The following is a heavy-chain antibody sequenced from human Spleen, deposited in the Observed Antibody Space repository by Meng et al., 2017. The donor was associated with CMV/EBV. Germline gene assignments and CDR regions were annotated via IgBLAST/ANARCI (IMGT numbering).Heavy chain of an antibody. CDR1: GGSINNYY. V-gene: IGHV4-59*01. CDR2: IYYSGST. Sequence: GSLRLSCTVSGGSINNYYWAWIRKPPGGGLEWIAFIYYSGSTKYNSSLKSRVTISVDVSKNQFSLKVNSVTAADTAVYYCARHYIQWPHFFDYWGQGALVTVSS. CDR3: ARHYIQWPHFFDY. J-gene: IGHJ4*02. D-gene: IGHD6-19*01.